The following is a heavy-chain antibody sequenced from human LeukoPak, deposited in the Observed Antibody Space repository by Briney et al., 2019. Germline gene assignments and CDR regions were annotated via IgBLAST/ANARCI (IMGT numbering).Heavy chain of an antibody. CDR3: ASGALLPAFDY. D-gene: IGHD3-10*01. Sequence: GGSLRLSCAASGFTFSDYYMSWIRQAPGKGLEWVSYISSSGSTIYYADSVKGRFTISRDNAKNSLYLQMNSLRAEDTAVYYRASGALLPAFDYWGQGTLVTVSS. CDR2: ISSSGSTI. V-gene: IGHV3-11*01. CDR1: GFTFSDYY. J-gene: IGHJ4*02.